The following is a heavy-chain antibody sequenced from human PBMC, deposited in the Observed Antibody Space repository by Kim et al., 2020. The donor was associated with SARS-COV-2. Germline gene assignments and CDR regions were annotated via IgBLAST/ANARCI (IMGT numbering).Heavy chain of an antibody. CDR3: ARGEGSGWYVN. D-gene: IGHD6-19*01. J-gene: IGHJ4*02. V-gene: IGHV4-34*01. CDR1: GGSFSGYY. CDR2: INHSGST. Sequence: SETLSLTCAVYGGSFSGYYWSWIRQPPGKGLEWIGEINHSGSTNYNPSLKSRVTISVDTSKNQFSLKLSSVTAADTAVYYCARGEGSGWYVNWGQGTLVT.